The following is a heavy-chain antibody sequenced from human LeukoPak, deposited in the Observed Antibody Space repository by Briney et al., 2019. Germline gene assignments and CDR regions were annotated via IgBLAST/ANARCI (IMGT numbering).Heavy chain of an antibody. Sequence: PGGCLRLSCAASGFIFSSYTMGWVRQVPGKGLEWVSSIGGGRTYYADSVKGRFIISRDDSKNTLSLQMNRLRGEDTALYYCAKAYTTGWSEGYLDYWGQGTLVTVSS. V-gene: IGHV3-23*01. J-gene: IGHJ4*02. CDR3: AKAYTTGWSEGYLDY. CDR1: GFIFSSYT. D-gene: IGHD6-19*01. CDR2: IGGGRT.